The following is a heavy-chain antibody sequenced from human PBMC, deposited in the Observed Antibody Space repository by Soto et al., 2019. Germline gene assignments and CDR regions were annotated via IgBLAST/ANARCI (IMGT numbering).Heavy chain of an antibody. V-gene: IGHV5-51*01. CDR3: ARQKGSGSYYHAFDI. D-gene: IGHD1-26*01. J-gene: IGHJ3*02. Sequence: PGESLKISCKGSGYSFTNYWIGWVRQMPGKGLEWMGIIYPGDSDTRYSPSFQGQVTISADKSISIAYLQWSSLKASDTAMYYCARQKGSGSYYHAFDIWGQGTMVTVSS. CDR1: GYSFTNYW. CDR2: IYPGDSDT.